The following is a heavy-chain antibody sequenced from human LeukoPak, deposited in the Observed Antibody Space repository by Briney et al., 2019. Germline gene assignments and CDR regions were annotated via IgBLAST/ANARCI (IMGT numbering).Heavy chain of an antibody. D-gene: IGHD1-26*01. CDR2: IRSKANNCET. CDR3: IRGAASGSYYGLDV. V-gene: IGHV3-73*01. Sequence: GGSLRLSCAASGFTFSGSTMHWVRQASGKGLEWVGRIRSKANNCETAYGTSVKGRFTLSRDDLKNTAYLQMNSLKTEDTAVYYCIRGAASGSYYGLDVWGQGATVTVSS. J-gene: IGHJ6*02. CDR1: GFTFSGST.